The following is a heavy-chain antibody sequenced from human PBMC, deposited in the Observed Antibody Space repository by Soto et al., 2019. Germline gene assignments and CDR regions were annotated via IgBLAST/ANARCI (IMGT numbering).Heavy chain of an antibody. D-gene: IGHD3-9*01. CDR1: GGSISSYY. CDR2: IYYSGST. J-gene: IGHJ6*02. Sequence: SETLSLTCTVSGGSISSYYWSWIRQPPGKGLEWIGYIYYSGSTNYNPSLKSRVTISVDTSKNQFSLKLSSVTAADTAVYYCAGGGDILTGPYYYYGMDVWGQGTTVTSP. CDR3: AGGGDILTGPYYYYGMDV. V-gene: IGHV4-59*01.